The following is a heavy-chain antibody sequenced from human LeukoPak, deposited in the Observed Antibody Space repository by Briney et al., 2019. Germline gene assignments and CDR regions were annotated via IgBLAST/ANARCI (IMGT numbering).Heavy chain of an antibody. Sequence: GGSLRLSCTASGFIFSTYWMSWVRQAPGKGLEWVANIKQDGSEKYYVDSVKGRFTISRDNAKNSLYLQMNSLRAEDTAVYYCARDRAHYGSGSGTRKFDPWGQGTLVTVSS. CDR3: ARDRAHYGSGSGTRKFDP. V-gene: IGHV3-7*01. D-gene: IGHD3-10*01. CDR2: IKQDGSEK. CDR1: GFIFSTYW. J-gene: IGHJ5*02.